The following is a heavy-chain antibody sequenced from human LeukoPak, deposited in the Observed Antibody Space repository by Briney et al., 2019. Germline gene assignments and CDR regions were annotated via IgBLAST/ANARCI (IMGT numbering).Heavy chain of an antibody. CDR1: GGSISSGGYY. CDR2: IYHSGST. CDR3: ARVYQLLNFLDY. D-gene: IGHD2-2*01. J-gene: IGHJ4*02. Sequence: PSETLSLNCTVSGGSISSGGYYWSWIRQPPGKGLEWIGYIYHSGSTYYNPSLKSRVTISVDRSKNQFSLKLSSVTAADTAVYYCARVYQLLNFLDYWGQGTLVTVSS. V-gene: IGHV4-30-2*01.